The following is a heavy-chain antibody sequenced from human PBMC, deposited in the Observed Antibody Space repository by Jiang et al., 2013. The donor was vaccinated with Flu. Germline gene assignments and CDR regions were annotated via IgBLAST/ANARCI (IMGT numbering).Heavy chain of an antibody. CDR2: INYSGST. CDR3: ARGQRVGVTGFYFDY. D-gene: IGHD1-26*01. V-gene: IGHV4-59*01. J-gene: IGHJ4*02. Sequence: SQTLSLTCTVSGGSISGYHWIWIRQPPGKGLECIGYINYSGSTNYSPSLKSRVIISVDTSKNQFSLKLTSVTAADTAMYYCARGQRVGVTGFYFDYWGQGSLVTVSS. CDR1: GGSISGYH.